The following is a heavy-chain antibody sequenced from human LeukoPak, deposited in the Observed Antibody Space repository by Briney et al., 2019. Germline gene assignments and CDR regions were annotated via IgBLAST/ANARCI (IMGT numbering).Heavy chain of an antibody. J-gene: IGHJ4*02. V-gene: IGHV4-34*01. CDR3: ARQYSGGYYYFDN. CDR2: INHSGST. D-gene: IGHD3-22*01. CDR1: GGSFSGYY. Sequence: PSETLSLTCAVYGGSFSGYYWSWIRQPPGKGLEWIGEINHSGSTNYNPSLKSRVSISADTSKNQFSLKLSSVTAADTAVFYCARQYSGGYYYFDNWGQGILVTVSS.